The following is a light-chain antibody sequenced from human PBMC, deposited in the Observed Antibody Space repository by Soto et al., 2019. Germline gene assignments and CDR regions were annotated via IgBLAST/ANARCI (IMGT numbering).Light chain of an antibody. CDR2: GAS. CDR1: QIVSDSY. J-gene: IGKJ1*01. CDR3: QQYNNWPPWT. V-gene: IGKV3-15*01. Sequence: EIVLTQAPVTLSLSPGEIATLSCSASQIVSDSYLAWYQQKPGQPPRLLIYGASTRATCIPARFSGSGSGTEFTLTISSLQSEDFAVYYCQQYNNWPPWTFGQGTKVDIK.